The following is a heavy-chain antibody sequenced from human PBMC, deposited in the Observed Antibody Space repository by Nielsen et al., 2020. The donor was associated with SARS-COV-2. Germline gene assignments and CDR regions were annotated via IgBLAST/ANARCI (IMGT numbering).Heavy chain of an antibody. V-gene: IGHV1-8*01. D-gene: IGHD6-6*01. J-gene: IGHJ4*02. CDR3: ARAVSSSSEFGHDY. CDR1: GYTFTSYD. Sequence: SVQVSCKASGYTFTSYDINWVRQATGQGLEWMGWMNPNSGNTGYAQKFQGRVTMTRNTSISTAYMELSSLRSEDTAVYYCARAVSSSSEFGHDYWGQGTLVTVSS. CDR2: MNPNSGNT.